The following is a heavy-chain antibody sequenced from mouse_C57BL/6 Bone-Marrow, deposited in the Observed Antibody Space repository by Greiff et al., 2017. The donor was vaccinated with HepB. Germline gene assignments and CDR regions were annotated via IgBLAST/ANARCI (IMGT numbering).Heavy chain of an antibody. CDR2: IHPNSGST. CDR1: GYTFTSYW. D-gene: IGHD2-4*01. Sequence: QVQLQQSGAELVKPGASVKLSCKASGYTFTSYWMHWVKQRPGQGLEWIGMIHPNSGSTNYNEKFKSKATLTVDKSSSTAYMQLSSLTSEDSAVYYCARSGLRKLFDYWGQGTTLTVSS. J-gene: IGHJ2*01. V-gene: IGHV1-64*01. CDR3: ARSGLRKLFDY.